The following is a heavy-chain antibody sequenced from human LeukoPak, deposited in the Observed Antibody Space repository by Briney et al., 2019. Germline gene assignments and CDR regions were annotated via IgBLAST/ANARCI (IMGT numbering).Heavy chain of an antibody. CDR3: ARGGELLRPGY. V-gene: IGHV4-39*07. J-gene: IGHJ4*02. CDR2: IYHSGST. D-gene: IGHD1-26*01. Sequence: SETLSLTCSVSGGSISSNNNYWGWIRQPPGKGLEWIGYIYHSGSTYYNPSLKSRVSISVDTSKNQFSLKLSSVTAADTAVYYCARGGELLRPGYWGQGTLVTVSS. CDR1: GGSISSNNNY.